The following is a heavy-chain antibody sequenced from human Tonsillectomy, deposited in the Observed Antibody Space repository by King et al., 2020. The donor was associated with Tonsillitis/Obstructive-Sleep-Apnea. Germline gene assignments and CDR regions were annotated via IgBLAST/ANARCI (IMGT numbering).Heavy chain of an antibody. CDR2: IYYSGIT. V-gene: IGHV4-59*01. CDR1: GGSISSYY. Sequence: QLQESGPGLVKPSETLSLTCTVSGGSISSYYWSWVRQPPGKGLEWIGYIYYSGITNYNPSLKSRFTISVDTSKNQFSLKLNSVPAADTAVYYCARLEPNYFDYWGQGTLVTVSS. CDR3: ARLEPNYFDY. J-gene: IGHJ4*02. D-gene: IGHD1-14*01.